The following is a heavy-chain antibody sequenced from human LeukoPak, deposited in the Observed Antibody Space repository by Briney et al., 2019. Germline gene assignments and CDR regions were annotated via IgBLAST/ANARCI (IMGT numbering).Heavy chain of an antibody. V-gene: IGHV4-4*07. CDR3: PRDGYCSSSTCYDY. J-gene: IGHJ4*02. Sequence: PPETLSLSCAVSGGSISSHYSSWSRHRAGKGLEWVGRIYSTGSTNYNPSLKSRVTMSVDTSKNQFSLQLSSVTAADTAVYYCPRDGYCSSSTCYDYWGQGTLVTVYS. D-gene: IGHD2-2*01. CDR2: IYSTGST. CDR1: GGSISSHY.